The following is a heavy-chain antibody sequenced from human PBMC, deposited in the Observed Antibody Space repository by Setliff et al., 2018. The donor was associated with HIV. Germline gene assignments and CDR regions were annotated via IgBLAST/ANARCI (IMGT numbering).Heavy chain of an antibody. CDR3: ARWGAGYNSYDS. J-gene: IGHJ4*02. CDR2: IDYSGRI. V-gene: IGHV4-59*11. D-gene: IGHD5-12*01. Sequence: SETLSLTCNVSGDSISSHSWTWIRQPPGKGLEWIGSIDYSGRIDKKTSLKSRLRMSVDTSKNQFSVKLNSVTAADTAVYFCARWGAGYNSYDSWGQGSLVTVSS. CDR1: GDSISSHS.